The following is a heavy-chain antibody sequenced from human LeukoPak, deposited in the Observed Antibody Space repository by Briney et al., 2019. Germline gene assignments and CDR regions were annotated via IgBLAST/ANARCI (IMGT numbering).Heavy chain of an antibody. CDR3: ASLTTVTQGYFDS. CDR1: GGSISSYY. J-gene: IGHJ4*02. CDR2: IYYSGST. Sequence: SETLSLICTVSGGSISSYYWSWIRQPPGKGLEWIGYIYYSGSTNYNPSLKSRLTISVDAPKNQFSLKLSSVTATDTAVYYCASLTTVTQGYFDSWGQGTMVTVSS. D-gene: IGHD4-17*01. V-gene: IGHV4-59*08.